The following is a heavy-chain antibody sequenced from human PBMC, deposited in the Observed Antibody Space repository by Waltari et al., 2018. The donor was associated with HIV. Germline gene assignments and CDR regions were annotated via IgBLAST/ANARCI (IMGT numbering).Heavy chain of an antibody. Sequence: QVQLEQSGAEVKTPGASVTVACTVSGLTLRAMSIHWVRQGPGKGLEWMGYFDREENEAIYAAKFQGRVTRTQDASADTAYMELSSLRSEDTAVYFCAAHLEAVPEAVSEYFEFWGQGALVIVSS. CDR2: FDREENEA. J-gene: IGHJ4*02. D-gene: IGHD6-13*01. CDR1: GLTLRAMS. V-gene: IGHV1-24*01. CDR3: AAHLEAVPEAVSEYFEF.